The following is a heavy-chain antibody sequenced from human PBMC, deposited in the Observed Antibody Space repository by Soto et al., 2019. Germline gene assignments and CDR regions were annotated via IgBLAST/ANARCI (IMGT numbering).Heavy chain of an antibody. CDR2: ISGTTYNT. V-gene: IGHV3-23*01. D-gene: IGHD6-13*01. Sequence: GGSLRLSCVASGFTFSNYAMTWVRQAPGKGLEWVSGISGTTYNTYYADSLKGRFTISRDNSKNTVYLQLNSLRVEDTAIYFCVKGDFVGDSSWYRGFGYWGQGTLVTVSS. CDR1: GFTFSNYA. CDR3: VKGDFVGDSSWYRGFGY. J-gene: IGHJ4*02.